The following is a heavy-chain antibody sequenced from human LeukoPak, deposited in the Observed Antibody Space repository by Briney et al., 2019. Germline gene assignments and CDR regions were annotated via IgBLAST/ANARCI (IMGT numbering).Heavy chain of an antibody. J-gene: IGHJ4*02. V-gene: IGHV1-46*01. CDR3: ARGYGDYDY. Sequence: ASVKVSCKASGYTFTSFFIHWVRQAPGQGLEWMGIINPSDGSTTYAQKFQGRVTMTRDTSTSTVYMELSSLRSEDTAVYYCARGYGDYDYWGQGTLVTVSS. CDR1: GYTFTSFF. D-gene: IGHD4-17*01. CDR2: INPSDGST.